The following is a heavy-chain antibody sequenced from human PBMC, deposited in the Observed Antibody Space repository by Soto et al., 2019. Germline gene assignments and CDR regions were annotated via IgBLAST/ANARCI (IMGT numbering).Heavy chain of an antibody. Sequence: AASVKVSCKASGFTFTSSAVQWVRQARGQRLEWIGWIVVGSGNTNYAQKFQERVTITRDMSTSTAYMELSSLRSEDTAVYYCAAASGYGYYYGMDVWGQGTTVTVSS. CDR2: IVVGSGNT. CDR3: AAASGYGYYYGMDV. V-gene: IGHV1-58*01. D-gene: IGHD5-12*01. CDR1: GFTFTSSA. J-gene: IGHJ6*02.